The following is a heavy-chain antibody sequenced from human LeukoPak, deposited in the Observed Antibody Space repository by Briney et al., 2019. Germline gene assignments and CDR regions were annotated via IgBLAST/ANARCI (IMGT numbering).Heavy chain of an antibody. Sequence: GGSLRLSCAASGFTFSNAWMSWVRQAPGKGVEWVGRIKIKTDGGTTDYAAPVKGIFTISRDDSKNTLYPQMNSLKTEDTAVYYCTTHGTALTDYYDSSGYSYWGQGTLVTVSS. CDR3: TTHGTALTDYYDSSGYSY. CDR1: GFTFSNAW. D-gene: IGHD3-22*01. CDR2: IKIKTDGGTT. V-gene: IGHV3-15*01. J-gene: IGHJ4*02.